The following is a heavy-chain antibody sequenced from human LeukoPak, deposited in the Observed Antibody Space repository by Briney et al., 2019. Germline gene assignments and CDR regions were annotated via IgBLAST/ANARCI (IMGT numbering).Heavy chain of an antibody. CDR3: AKDPKIQNYYYYGMDV. Sequence: GGSLRLSCAASGFTFSNFGMHWVRQAPGKGLEWMAVISYDGKVTYYADSVKGRFTISRDNSKNTLYLQMNSLRAEDTAVYYCAKDPKIQNYYYYGMDVWGQGTTVTVSS. CDR2: ISYDGKVT. V-gene: IGHV3-30*18. J-gene: IGHJ6*02. CDR1: GFTFSNFG. D-gene: IGHD5-18*01.